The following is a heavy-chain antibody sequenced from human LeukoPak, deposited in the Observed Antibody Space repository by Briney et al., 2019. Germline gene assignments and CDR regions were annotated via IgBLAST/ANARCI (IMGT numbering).Heavy chain of an antibody. V-gene: IGHV1-18*01. D-gene: IGHD1-26*01. J-gene: IGHJ4*02. Sequence: ASVKVSCKASGYTFTSYVISWVRQAPGQGLEWMGCISAYNGNTNYAQKLQGRVTMTTDTSTSTPYMELRSLRSDDTAVYYCAREMEDSGSYFFDYWGQGTLVTVSS. CDR1: GYTFTSYV. CDR3: AREMEDSGSYFFDY. CDR2: ISAYNGNT.